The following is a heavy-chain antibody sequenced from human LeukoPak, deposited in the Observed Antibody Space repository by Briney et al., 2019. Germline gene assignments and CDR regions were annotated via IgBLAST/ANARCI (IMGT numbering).Heavy chain of an antibody. CDR3: ARERSIGTIGYYYGLDV. CDR1: GYSFSRYG. D-gene: IGHD4/OR15-4a*01. J-gene: IGHJ6*02. CDR2: ISVYNGNT. Sequence: ASEKVSCKASGYSFSRYGISWVRQAPGQGLEWMGWISVYNGNTNYAQKLQGRVTMTTDTSTNTAYMELRSLRSDDTAVYYCARERSIGTIGYYYGLDVWGQGTTVPVS. V-gene: IGHV1-18*01.